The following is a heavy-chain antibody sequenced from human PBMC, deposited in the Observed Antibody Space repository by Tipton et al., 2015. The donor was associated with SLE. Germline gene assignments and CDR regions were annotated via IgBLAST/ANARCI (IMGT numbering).Heavy chain of an antibody. Sequence: QLVQSGGGVVQPGRSLRLSCAASGFTVNSNYMSWVRQAPGKGLEWVSVIYTGGSTYYADSVKGRFTISRDNSKNTLYLQMNTLRAEDTAVYYCARDRPGTSSWWEGFDSWGQGTLVTVSS. J-gene: IGHJ4*02. CDR2: IYTGGST. D-gene: IGHD6-6*01. CDR1: GFTVNSNY. V-gene: IGHV3-66*01. CDR3: ARDRPGTSSWWEGFDS.